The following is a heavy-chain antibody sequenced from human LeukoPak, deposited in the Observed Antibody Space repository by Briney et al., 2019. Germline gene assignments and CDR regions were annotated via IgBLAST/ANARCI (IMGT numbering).Heavy chain of an antibody. CDR2: IYTRGST. J-gene: IGHJ5*02. Sequence: SETLSLTCTVSGGPISSYYWSWIRQPAGKGLEWIGRIYTRGSTNYNPSLKSRVTMSVDMSKNQFSLKLSSVTAADTAVYYCARDRVQLGHNWFDPWGQGTLVTVSS. D-gene: IGHD5-18*01. V-gene: IGHV4-4*07. CDR3: ARDRVQLGHNWFDP. CDR1: GGPISSYY.